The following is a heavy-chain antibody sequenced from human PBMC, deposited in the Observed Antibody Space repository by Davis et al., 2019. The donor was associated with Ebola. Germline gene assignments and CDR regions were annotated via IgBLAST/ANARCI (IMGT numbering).Heavy chain of an antibody. D-gene: IGHD2-8*02. CDR1: GGSISSYY. CDR2: IYYSGST. V-gene: IGHV4-59*01. CDR3: ARDKGNWWFDY. Sequence: SETLSLTCTVSGGSISSYYWSWIRQPPGKGLEWIGYIYYSGSTNYNPSLKSRVTISVDTSKNQFSLKLSSVTAADTAVYYCARDKGNWWFDYWGQGTLVTVSS. J-gene: IGHJ4*02.